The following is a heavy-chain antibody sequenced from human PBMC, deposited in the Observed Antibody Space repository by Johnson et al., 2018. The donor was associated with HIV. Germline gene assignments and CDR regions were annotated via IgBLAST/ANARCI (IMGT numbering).Heavy chain of an antibody. V-gene: IGHV3-66*01. CDR3: ARAHDAFDI. CDR1: RFTVSGNY. Sequence: VQLVESGGGLVQPGGSLRLSCAASRFTVSGNYMTWVRQAPGKGLEWVSVVYSAGHTYYADSVKGRFTISRDNSKNSLFLQMNRLRAEDTAVYYCARAHDAFDIWGQGTMVTVSS. CDR2: VYSAGHT. J-gene: IGHJ3*02.